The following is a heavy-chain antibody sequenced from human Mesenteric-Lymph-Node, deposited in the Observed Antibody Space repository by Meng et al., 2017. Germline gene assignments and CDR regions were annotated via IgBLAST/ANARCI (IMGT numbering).Heavy chain of an antibody. CDR1: GFTFSSYA. CDR3: ARKKSAVVITTGELYYGMDV. V-gene: IGHV3-30*01. J-gene: IGHJ6*02. Sequence: GSLKISCAASGFTFSSYAMHWVRQAPGKGLEWVAVISYDGSNKYYADSVKGRFTISRDNSKNTLYLQMNSLRAEDTAVYYCARKKSAVVITTGELYYGMDVWGQGTTVTVSS. CDR2: ISYDGSNK. D-gene: IGHD3-22*01.